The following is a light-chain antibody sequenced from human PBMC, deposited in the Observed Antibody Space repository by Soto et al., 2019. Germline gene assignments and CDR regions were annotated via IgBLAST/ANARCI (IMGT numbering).Light chain of an antibody. V-gene: IGKV3-20*01. CDR2: ATS. J-gene: IGKJ2*01. CDR3: QHYGNSIYT. Sequence: DNVLTQSPGTLSLSPGERATLSCRASQSVDTSYLAWYQQKPGQAPRLLIYATSTRATGIPDRFSGSGSGTDFTLTIYRLEPEDFAVYYCQHYGNSIYTFGQGTKLEIK. CDR1: QSVDTSY.